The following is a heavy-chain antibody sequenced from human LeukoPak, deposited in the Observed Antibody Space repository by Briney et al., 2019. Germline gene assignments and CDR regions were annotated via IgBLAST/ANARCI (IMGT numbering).Heavy chain of an antibody. V-gene: IGHV3-66*02. D-gene: IGHD6-13*01. Sequence: GGSLRLSCGPSGFPVWSKYMRWVRQARGKGVEWGSVIYSSGSTNYAESLKGRFTISRDNSKNTLYLQMNSLRAEDTAVYYCATSMAAAGDYYYMDVWGKGTPVTVSS. CDR1: GFPVWSKY. CDR2: IYSSGST. J-gene: IGHJ6*03. CDR3: ATSMAAAGDYYYMDV.